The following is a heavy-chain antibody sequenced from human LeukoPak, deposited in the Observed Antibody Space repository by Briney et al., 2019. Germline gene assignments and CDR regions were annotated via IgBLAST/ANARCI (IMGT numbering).Heavy chain of an antibody. D-gene: IGHD3-22*01. J-gene: IGHJ4*02. CDR3: AKDRSSPRYYYDSSGYSGDFDY. V-gene: IGHV3-23*01. CDR1: GFTFSSYA. Sequence: PGGSLRLSCAASGFTFSSYAMSWVRQAPGKGLEWVSAISGSGGSTYYADSVKGRFTISRDNSKNTLYPQMNSLRAEDTAVYYCAKDRSSPRYYYDSSGYSGDFDYWGQGTLVTVSS. CDR2: ISGSGGST.